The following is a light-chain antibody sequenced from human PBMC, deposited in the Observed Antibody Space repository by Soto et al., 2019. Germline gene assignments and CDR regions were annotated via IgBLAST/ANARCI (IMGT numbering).Light chain of an antibody. J-gene: IGLJ2*01. CDR1: SSDIGAYNF. V-gene: IGLV2-14*03. CDR3: TSWTTSPTMI. Sequence: QSVLTQPASVSGSPGQSITISCTGTSSDIGAYNFVSWYQQHPGKAPKLMLYDVNIRPSGVSNRFSGSKSGNTASLTISGLRAEDEADYYCTSWTTSPTMIFGGGTKVTAL. CDR2: DVN.